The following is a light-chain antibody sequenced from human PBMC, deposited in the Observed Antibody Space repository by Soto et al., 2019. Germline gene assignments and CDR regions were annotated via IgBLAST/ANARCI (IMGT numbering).Light chain of an antibody. J-gene: IGKJ4*01. CDR3: QRYSSWPFT. CDR1: QRVGGS. V-gene: IGKV3-20*01. CDR2: GAS. Sequence: ILLTTYPATLAWSTWAPATLSCRASQRVGGSLAWYQQKPGQAPRLLIYGASSRATGIPDRFSGSGSGTEFTLTISRLESEDFAVYYCQRYSSWPFTFGGGTKVDIK.